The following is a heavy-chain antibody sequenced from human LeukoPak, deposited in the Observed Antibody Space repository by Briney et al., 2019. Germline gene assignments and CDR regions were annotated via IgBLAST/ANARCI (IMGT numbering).Heavy chain of an antibody. D-gene: IGHD3-16*01. CDR1: GFTVSSNY. J-gene: IGHJ4*02. CDR3: TRAKGGYFFDQ. Sequence: PGGSLRLSCAASGFTVSSNYMSWVRQAPGKGLEWVSVIYSGGSTYYADSVKGRFTISRDNAKNTLSLQMNSLRTEDTAVYFCTRAKGGYFFDQWGQGTLVTVSS. CDR2: IYSGGST. V-gene: IGHV3-66*01.